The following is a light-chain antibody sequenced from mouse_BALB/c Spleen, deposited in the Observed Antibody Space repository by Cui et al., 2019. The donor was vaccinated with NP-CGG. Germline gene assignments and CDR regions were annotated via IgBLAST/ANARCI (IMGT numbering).Light chain of an antibody. CDR2: CTN. J-gene: IGLJ1*01. CDR1: TGAVTTSNY. CDR3: ALWYSNHWV. V-gene: IGLV1*01. Sequence: QGVVTQEPALTTSPGETVTLTCRSSTGAVTTSNYANWVQEKPDHLFSGLIGCTNNRVPGVPARFSGSLIGDKAALTIAGAQTEDEAIYFCALWYSNHWVFGRGTKLTVL.